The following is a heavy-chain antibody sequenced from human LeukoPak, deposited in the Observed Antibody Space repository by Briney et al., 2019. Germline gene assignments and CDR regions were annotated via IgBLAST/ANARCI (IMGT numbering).Heavy chain of an antibody. CDR3: ARGRKGGSAL. CDR1: GDSISSQNW. V-gene: IGHV4-4*02. CDR2: IYHNGRV. J-gene: IGHJ4*02. Sequence: SETLSLTCDVSGDSISSQNWWTWVRQSPGKGLEWIGEIYHNGRVRYNPSLKSRVTVSVDRANNQFSLKLSSVTAADMAFYYCARGRKGGSALWGQGTLVTVSS. D-gene: IGHD3-10*01.